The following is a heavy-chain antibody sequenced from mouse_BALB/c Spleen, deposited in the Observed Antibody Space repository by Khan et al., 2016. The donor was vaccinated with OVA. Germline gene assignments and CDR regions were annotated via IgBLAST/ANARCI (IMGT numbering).Heavy chain of an antibody. D-gene: IGHD1-2*01. CDR1: GFTFSSNT. CDR3: ARIPTFITTALDY. V-gene: IGHV5-12-2*01. Sequence: EVELVESGGGLVQPGGSLKLSCAASGFTFSSNTMSWVRQTPEKRLEWVAYITNGGGNTYYPDTVKGRFTISRDNAKNTLYLQMSSLKSEDTAMYYCARIPTFITTALDYWSQGTSVTVSS. CDR2: ITNGGGNT. J-gene: IGHJ4*01.